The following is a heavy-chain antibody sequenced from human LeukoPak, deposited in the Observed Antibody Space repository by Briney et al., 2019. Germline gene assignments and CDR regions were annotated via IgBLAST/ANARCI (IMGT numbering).Heavy chain of an antibody. CDR3: ARQMGYYDSSGYYYDY. V-gene: IGHV4-39*01. J-gene: IGHJ4*02. CDR2: IYYSGST. Sequence: QSSETLSLTCTVSGGSISSSSYYWGWIRQPPGKGLEWIGSIYYSGSTYYNPSLKSRVTISVDTSKNQFSLKLSSVTAADTAVYYCARQMGYYDSSGYYYDYWGRGTLVTVSS. CDR1: GGSISSSSYY. D-gene: IGHD3-22*01.